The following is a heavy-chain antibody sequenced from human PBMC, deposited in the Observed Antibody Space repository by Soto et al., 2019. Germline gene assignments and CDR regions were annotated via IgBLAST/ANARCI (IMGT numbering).Heavy chain of an antibody. Sequence: ASVKVSCKSSGDSFXDYYLHWVRQAPGQGLEWMGWINPNSGVTKYAQKFQGWVTMTRDTSIRTVYMELSRLRSDDTAVYYCARESGGATATLDYYYFYMDVWGKGTTVTVSS. CDR2: INPNSGVT. CDR3: ARESGGATATLDYYYFYMDV. CDR1: GDSFXDYY. J-gene: IGHJ6*03. V-gene: IGHV1-2*04. D-gene: IGHD5-12*01.